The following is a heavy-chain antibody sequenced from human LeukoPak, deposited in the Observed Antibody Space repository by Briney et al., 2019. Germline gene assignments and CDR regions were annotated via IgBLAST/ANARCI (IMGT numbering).Heavy chain of an antibody. V-gene: IGHV4-61*01. J-gene: IGHJ4*02. Sequence: SETLSLTCTVSGGSVSSISYYWSWIRQPPGKGLEWLGYIYYSGSTNYNPSLKSRVTISVDTSKNQFSLRLSSVTAADTAVYYCARDRTAATGRQYDYWGQGAQVTVSS. CDR2: IYYSGST. CDR3: ARDRTAATGRQYDY. CDR1: GGSVSSISYY. D-gene: IGHD6-13*01.